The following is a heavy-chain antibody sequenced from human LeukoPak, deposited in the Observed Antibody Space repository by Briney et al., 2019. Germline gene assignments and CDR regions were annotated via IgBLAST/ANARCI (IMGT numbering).Heavy chain of an antibody. D-gene: IGHD6-19*01. Sequence: GGSLRLSCVASGFTFSDYWMTWVRQAPGKGLEWVAVIGYEGSNKYYADSVKGRFTISRDNSKNTLYLQMNSLRAEDTAVYYCARVMDSYSSGWYAAYDYWGQGTLVTVSS. CDR3: ARVMDSYSSGWYAAYDY. V-gene: IGHV3-33*08. J-gene: IGHJ4*02. CDR2: IGYEGSNK. CDR1: GFTFSDYW.